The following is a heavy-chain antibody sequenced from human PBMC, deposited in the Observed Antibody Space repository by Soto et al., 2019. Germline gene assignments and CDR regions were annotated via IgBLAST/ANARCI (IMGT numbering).Heavy chain of an antibody. D-gene: IGHD1-26*01. CDR3: AKALVGEVGATDY. J-gene: IGHJ4*02. Sequence: GGSLRFSCAASGFTFSSYSMNCVRQAPGKGLEWVSAITRTDSTYYADSVKGRFTISRDNSRNTLYLQMNSLGAEDAALYYCAKALVGEVGATDYWGQGTLVTVSS. CDR1: GFTFSSYS. V-gene: IGHV3-23*01. CDR2: ITRTDST.